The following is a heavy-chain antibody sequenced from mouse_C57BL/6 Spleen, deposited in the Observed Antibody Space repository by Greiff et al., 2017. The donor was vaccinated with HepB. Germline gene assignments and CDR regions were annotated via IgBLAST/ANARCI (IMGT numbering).Heavy chain of an antibody. CDR2: ISDGGSYT. CDR3: ARDLDAYYAMDY. J-gene: IGHJ4*01. V-gene: IGHV5-4*01. CDR1: GFTFSSYA. Sequence: EVKLVESGGGLVKPGGSLKLSCAASGFTFSSYAMSWVRQTPEKRLEWVATISDGGSYTYYPDNVKGRFTISRDNAKNNLYLQMSHLKSEDTAMYYCARDLDAYYAMDYWGQGTSVTVSS.